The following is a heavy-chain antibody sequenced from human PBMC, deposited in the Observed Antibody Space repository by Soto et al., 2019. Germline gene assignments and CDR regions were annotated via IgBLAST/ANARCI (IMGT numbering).Heavy chain of an antibody. CDR2: IYNTVST. D-gene: IGHD6-19*01. CDR1: GDSINNNYY. V-gene: IGHV4-38-2*01. J-gene: IGHJ4*02. Sequence: SETLSLTCAVSGDSINNNYYWGWIRKPPGKGLEWIASIYNTVSTHYNPSLRSRVTISIDTSKNQFSLQLSSVTAADTAVYYCARNSSGWSFESWGQGTRVTVSS. CDR3: ARNSSGWSFES.